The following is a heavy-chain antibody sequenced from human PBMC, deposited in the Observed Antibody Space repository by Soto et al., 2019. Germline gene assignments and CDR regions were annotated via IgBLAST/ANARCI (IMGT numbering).Heavy chain of an antibody. D-gene: IGHD4-4*01. CDR3: ARHKIVTTPGYYYYYYMDV. CDR2: IYYSGST. CDR1: GGSISSYY. Sequence: SETLSLTCTVSGGSISSYYWSWSRQPPWKGLEWIGYIYYSGSTNYNPSLKSRVTISVDTSKNQFSLKLSSVTAADTAVYYCARHKIVTTPGYYYYYYMDVWGKGTTVTVSS. V-gene: IGHV4-59*08. J-gene: IGHJ6*03.